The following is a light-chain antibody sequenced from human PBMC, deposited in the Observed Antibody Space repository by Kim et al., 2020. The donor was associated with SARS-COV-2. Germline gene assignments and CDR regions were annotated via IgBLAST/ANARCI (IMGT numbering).Light chain of an antibody. V-gene: IGLV3-1*01. CDR1: KLGDKY. CDR3: QAWDSRTVI. CDR2: EGT. J-gene: IGLJ2*01. Sequence: SYELTQPPSVSVSPGQTAIITCSGDKLGDKYACWYQQKPGQSPVLVIYEGTERPSGIPERFSGSKSGATATLTISGTQAMDEADYYCQAWDSRTVIFGGGTQLTVL.